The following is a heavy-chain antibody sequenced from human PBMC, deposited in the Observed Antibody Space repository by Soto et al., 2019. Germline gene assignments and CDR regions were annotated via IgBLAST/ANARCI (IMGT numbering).Heavy chain of an antibody. CDR3: VPHHYDSSGYFDQ. J-gene: IGHJ4*02. V-gene: IGHV1-2*02. D-gene: IGHD3-22*01. CDR1: GYIFSGNY. CDR2: INPKNGAT. Sequence: SVKVSCKTSGYIFSGNYMHWVRQAPGQGLEWMGWINPKNGATKYAQKFHGRLTLAWDTSISTGYMELSGLRPDDTAVFYCVPHHYDSSGYFDQWGQGTLVTVSS.